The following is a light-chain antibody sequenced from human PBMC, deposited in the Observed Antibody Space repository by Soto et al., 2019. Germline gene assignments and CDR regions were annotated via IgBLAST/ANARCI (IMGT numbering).Light chain of an antibody. CDR2: GAS. CDR3: QQYGTASLT. CDR1: QSVSSSY. J-gene: IGKJ4*01. Sequence: ESVLTQPPPTLSLSPGERATLSCGSSQSVSSSYLTWYQQKSGQAPRLLIYGASSRATGIPDRFSGSGSGTDFTLTISRLVPEDFAVYYCQQYGTASLTCGGGTKVET. V-gene: IGKV3-20*01.